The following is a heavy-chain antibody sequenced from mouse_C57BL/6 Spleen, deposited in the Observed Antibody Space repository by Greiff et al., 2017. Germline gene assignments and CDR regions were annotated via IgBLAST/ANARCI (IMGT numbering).Heavy chain of an antibody. J-gene: IGHJ2*01. CDR1: GYTFTNYW. Sequence: QVQLQQPGAELVKPGASVKLSCKASGYTFTNYWMQWVKQRPGQGLEWIGEIDPSDSYTNYNQKFKGKATLTVDTSSSTAYMQLSSLTSEDSAVYYCARLRDVLSTWGQGTTLTVSS. CDR2: IDPSDSYT. V-gene: IGHV1-50*01. CDR3: ARLRDVLST.